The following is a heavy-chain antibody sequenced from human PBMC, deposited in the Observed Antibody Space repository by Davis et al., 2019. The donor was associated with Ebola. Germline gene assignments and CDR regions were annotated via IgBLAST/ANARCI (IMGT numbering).Heavy chain of an antibody. CDR3: SRGQLVPEIPYGMDV. J-gene: IGHJ6*02. Sequence: GESLKISCAASGFTFSSYGMHWVRQAPGKGLEWVAVISYDGSNKYYADSVKGRFTISRDNSKNTLYLQMNSLRAEDTAVYYCSRGQLVPEIPYGMDVWGQGTTVTVSS. CDR2: ISYDGSNK. V-gene: IGHV3-30*03. CDR1: GFTFSSYG. D-gene: IGHD6-6*01.